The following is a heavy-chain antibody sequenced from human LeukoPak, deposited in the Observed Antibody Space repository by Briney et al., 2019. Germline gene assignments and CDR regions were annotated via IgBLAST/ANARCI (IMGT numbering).Heavy chain of an antibody. Sequence: GASVKVSCKASGYTCSSYGINWVRQAPGQGLEWMGWISANDGDTDYAQSLQGRVTMTTDTSTNTAYMELRSLRSDDTAVYYCARAGGYYYRRGTDYMDVWGKGTTVTVSS. D-gene: IGHD3-3*01. CDR2: ISANDGDT. V-gene: IGHV1-18*01. CDR1: GYTCSSYG. J-gene: IGHJ6*03. CDR3: ARAGGYYYRRGTDYMDV.